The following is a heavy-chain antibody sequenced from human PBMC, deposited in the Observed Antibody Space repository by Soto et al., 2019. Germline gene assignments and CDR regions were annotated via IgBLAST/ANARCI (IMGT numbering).Heavy chain of an antibody. CDR3: ARDALPSYFDY. J-gene: IGHJ4*02. CDR2: ISFDGSNK. Sequence: QVQLVESGGGVVQPGRSLRLSCAASGFTFTSYAMHWVRQAPGRGLEWVAFISFDGSNKYYADSVKGRFTISRDNSKNTLYLQMNSLRAEDTAVYYCARDALPSYFDYWGQGTLVTVSS. CDR1: GFTFTSYA. V-gene: IGHV3-30*01.